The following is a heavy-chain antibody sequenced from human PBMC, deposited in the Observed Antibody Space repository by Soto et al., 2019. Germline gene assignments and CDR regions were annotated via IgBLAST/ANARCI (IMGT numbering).Heavy chain of an antibody. V-gene: IGHV4-34*01. Sequence: SETLSLTCAVYGGSLSGYYWSWIRQPPGKGLEWIGEINHSGSTNYNPSLKSRVTISVDTSKNQFSLKLSSVTAADTAVYYCARGCGSGSCYFDYWGQGTLVTVSS. CDR3: ARGCGSGSCYFDY. CDR2: INHSGST. CDR1: GGSLSGYY. D-gene: IGHD2-15*01. J-gene: IGHJ4*02.